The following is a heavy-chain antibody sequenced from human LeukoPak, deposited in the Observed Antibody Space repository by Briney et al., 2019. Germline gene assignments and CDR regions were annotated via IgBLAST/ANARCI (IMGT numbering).Heavy chain of an antibody. J-gene: IGHJ6*02. CDR2: INPNSGGT. V-gene: IGHV1-2*02. CDR1: RYTFTGYY. CDR3: ARVEDSRITIFGVVISGMDV. Sequence: GASVKVSCKASRYTFTGYYMHWVRQAPGQGLEWMGWINPNSGGTNYAQKFQGRVTMTRDTSISTAYMELSRLRSDDTAVYYCARVEDSRITIFGVVISGMDVWGQGTTVTVSS. D-gene: IGHD3-3*01.